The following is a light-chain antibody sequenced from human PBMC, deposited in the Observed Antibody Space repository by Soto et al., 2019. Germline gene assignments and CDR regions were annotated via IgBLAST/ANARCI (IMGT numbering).Light chain of an antibody. CDR2: DAS. CDR3: QQYNSYPYT. Sequence: DIQMTQSPSTVSASVGDGVTITCRASQRISTWLAWYQQKPGKAPNLLIYDASTLESGGPSGFSGSGSGTEFTLTISSLQHDDSVTYYCQQYNSYPYTFGQGTKLEIK. V-gene: IGKV1-5*01. J-gene: IGKJ2*01. CDR1: QRISTW.